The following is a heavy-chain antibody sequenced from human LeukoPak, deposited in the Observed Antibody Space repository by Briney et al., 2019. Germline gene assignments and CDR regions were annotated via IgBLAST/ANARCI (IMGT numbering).Heavy chain of an antibody. CDR2: ICGSGGST. Sequence: PGGSLRLSCAASGFTFSSYALSWVRQAPGKGLEWGSAICGSGGSTYYADSVKGRFTISRDNSKNTLYLQMNSLRAEDTAVYYCAKASLDYGDYPKWFDPWGQGTLVTVSS. D-gene: IGHD4-17*01. J-gene: IGHJ5*02. CDR1: GFTFSSYA. CDR3: AKASLDYGDYPKWFDP. V-gene: IGHV3-23*01.